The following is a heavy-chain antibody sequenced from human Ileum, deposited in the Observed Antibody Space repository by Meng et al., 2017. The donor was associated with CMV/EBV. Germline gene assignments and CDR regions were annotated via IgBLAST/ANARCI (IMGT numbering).Heavy chain of an antibody. CDR1: GFTFSSYA. D-gene: IGHD2-8*02. CDR2: ISGSGDST. CDR3: ASGEMPGSTGDY. Sequence: GGSLRLSCAASGFTFSSYAMSWVRQAPGKGLEWVSGISGSGDSTYYADSVRGRFTISRDNSKNSLYLQMNSLRAEDTAVYYCASGEMPGSTGDYWGQGTLVTVSS. J-gene: IGHJ4*02. V-gene: IGHV3-23*01.